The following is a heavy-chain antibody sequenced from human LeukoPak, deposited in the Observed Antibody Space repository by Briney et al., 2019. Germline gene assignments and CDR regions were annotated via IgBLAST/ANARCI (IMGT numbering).Heavy chain of an antibody. CDR3: ARHPGGNSAHRFDY. J-gene: IGHJ4*02. Sequence: SETLSLTCTVSGGSINGYYWSWIRQPPGKGLEWIGYIYYSGSTNYNPSLKSRVTISVDTSKNQFSPKLSSVTAADMAVYFCARHPGGNSAHRFDYWGQGTLVTVSS. CDR1: GGSINGYY. CDR2: IYYSGST. V-gene: IGHV4-59*08. D-gene: IGHD4-23*01.